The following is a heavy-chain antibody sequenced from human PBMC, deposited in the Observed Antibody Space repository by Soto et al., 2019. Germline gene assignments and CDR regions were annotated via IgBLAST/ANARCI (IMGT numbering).Heavy chain of an antibody. CDR1: GFTFRSYV. J-gene: IGHJ4*02. CDR3: ARWGTTGGLDV. V-gene: IGHV3-33*05. Sequence: QVQLVESGGGVVQPGTSLRLSCVGSGFTFRSYVIHWVRQAPGKGLEWVALTSYDGSNNFYGDSVKGRFTISRHNSRNTVELPMDRLRFEDTALYYCARWGTTGGLDVWGQGTLVSVSS. CDR2: TSYDGSNN. D-gene: IGHD3-16*01.